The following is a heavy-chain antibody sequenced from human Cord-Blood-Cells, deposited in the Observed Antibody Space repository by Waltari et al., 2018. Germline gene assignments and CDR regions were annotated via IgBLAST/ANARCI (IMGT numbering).Heavy chain of an antibody. V-gene: IGHV1-2*06. CDR1: GYTFTGYY. CDR3: ARALGGGYYGMDV. D-gene: IGHD3-16*01. CDR2: INPNSGGT. J-gene: IGHJ6*02. Sequence: QVQLVQSGAEVKKPGASVKVSCKASGYTFTGYYMHWVRQAPGQGLEWMGRINPNSGGTNYAQKVQGRVTMTRDTSISTAYMELSRLRSDDTAVYYCARALGGGYYGMDVWGQGTTVTVSS.